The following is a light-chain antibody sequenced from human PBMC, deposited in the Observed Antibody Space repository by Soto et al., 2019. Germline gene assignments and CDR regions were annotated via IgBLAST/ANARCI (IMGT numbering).Light chain of an antibody. Sequence: EIVLTQSPATLSLSPGERATLSCRASQSVSSYLAWYQQKPGQAPRLLIYDASNRATGIPARFSGSGSGTDFTLTISSLEPEAFDVYYCQQRSNWPYTFGQGTKVDIK. CDR2: DAS. J-gene: IGKJ2*01. CDR3: QQRSNWPYT. CDR1: QSVSSY. V-gene: IGKV3-11*01.